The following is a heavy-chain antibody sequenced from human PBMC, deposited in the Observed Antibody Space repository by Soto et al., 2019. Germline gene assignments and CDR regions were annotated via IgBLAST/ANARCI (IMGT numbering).Heavy chain of an antibody. CDR1: GFTFSSYT. V-gene: IGHV3-23*01. CDR2: ISGSGGSP. J-gene: IGHJ4*01. D-gene: IGHD2-21*01. CDR3: AKARCAGDSCYAPEY. Sequence: DVQLLESGGGLVQPGGSLRLSCAASGFTFSSYTMAWVRQAPGKGLEWVSSISGSGGSPSYADSVQGRFTISRDNPRNNLSLQMNSLRVEDTATYYCAKARCAGDSCYAPEYWGHGSLVIVSS.